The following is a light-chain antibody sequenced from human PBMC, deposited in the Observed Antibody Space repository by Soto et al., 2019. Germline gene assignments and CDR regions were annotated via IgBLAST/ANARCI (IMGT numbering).Light chain of an antibody. CDR2: KAS. J-gene: IGKJ1*01. CDR3: QQYNSDPWT. Sequence: DIQMTQSPSTLSASVGDRDTITCRASQSISSWLAWYQQKPGKAPKLLIYKASNLESGVPSRFSGSGSGTEFTLTISSLQPDDYATYYCQQYNSDPWTFGRGSKVEI. CDR1: QSISSW. V-gene: IGKV1-5*03.